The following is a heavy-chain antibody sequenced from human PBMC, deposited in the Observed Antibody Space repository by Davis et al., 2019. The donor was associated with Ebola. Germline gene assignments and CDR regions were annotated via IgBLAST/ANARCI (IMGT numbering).Heavy chain of an antibody. D-gene: IGHD5-18*01. CDR1: GYTFTSYD. V-gene: IGHV1-8*01. Sequence: AASVKVSCKASGYTFTSYDINWVRQATGQGPEWMGWMNPNSGNTGFLQKFQGRVSMTRDTSTTTAYMELSSLTSEDTAVYFCARERNSLGSVFWGQGTLISVSS. CDR3: ARERNSLGSVF. J-gene: IGHJ4*02. CDR2: MNPNSGNT.